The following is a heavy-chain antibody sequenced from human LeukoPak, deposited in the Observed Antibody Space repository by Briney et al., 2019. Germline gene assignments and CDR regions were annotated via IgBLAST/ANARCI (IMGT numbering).Heavy chain of an antibody. CDR1: GYAFTSYD. Sequence: GASVKVSRKASGYAFTSYDINWVRQATGQGLEWMGWISAYNGNTNYAQKLQGRVTMTTDTSTSTAYMELRSLRSDDTAVYYCARVSMAMIVVVITTNYFDYWGQGTLVTVSS. J-gene: IGHJ4*02. V-gene: IGHV1-18*01. CDR2: ISAYNGNT. D-gene: IGHD3-22*01. CDR3: ARVSMAMIVVVITTNYFDY.